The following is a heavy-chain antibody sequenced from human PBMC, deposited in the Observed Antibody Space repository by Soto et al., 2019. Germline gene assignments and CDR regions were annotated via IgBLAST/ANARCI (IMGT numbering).Heavy chain of an antibody. D-gene: IGHD4-17*01. CDR3: ARVVTAVTAEGPEYYHYYGMDV. CDR2: ISSDGSNE. J-gene: IGHJ6*02. Sequence: GGSLRLSCAASGFTFSRYALHWVRQAPGKGLECVAIISSDGSNEYYADSVRGRFTISRDNSMNTLYLQMNSLRVEDTAMYYCARVVTAVTAEGPEYYHYYGMDVWGQGTTVTVSS. V-gene: IGHV3-30-3*01. CDR1: GFTFSRYA.